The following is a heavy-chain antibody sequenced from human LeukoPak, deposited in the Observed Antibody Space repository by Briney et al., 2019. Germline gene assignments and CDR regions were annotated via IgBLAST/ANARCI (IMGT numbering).Heavy chain of an antibody. CDR2: IIPIFGTA. CDR1: GGAFSSYA. V-gene: IGHV1-69*13. CDR3: ARGYSSSSEFDY. Sequence: SVKVSCKASGGAFSSYAISWVRQAPGQGLEWMGGIIPIFGTANYAQKFQGRVTITADESTSTAYMELSSLRSEDTAVYYCARGYSSSSEFDYWGQGTLVTVSS. D-gene: IGHD6-13*01. J-gene: IGHJ4*02.